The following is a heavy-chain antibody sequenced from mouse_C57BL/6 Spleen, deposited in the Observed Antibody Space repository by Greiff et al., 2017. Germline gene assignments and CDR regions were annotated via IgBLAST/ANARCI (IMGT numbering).Heavy chain of an antibody. CDR2: ISSGSSTI. V-gene: IGHV5-17*01. CDR3: ARRITTVVADWYFDV. J-gene: IGHJ1*03. D-gene: IGHD1-1*01. CDR1: GFTFSDYG. Sequence: EVHLVESGGGLVKPGGSLKLSCAASGFTFSDYGLHWVRQAPETGLEWVAYISSGSSTIYYADTVKGRFTISRDNAKHTLFLQMSRLRSEDTAIYDCARRITTVVADWYFDVWGTGTTVTVSS.